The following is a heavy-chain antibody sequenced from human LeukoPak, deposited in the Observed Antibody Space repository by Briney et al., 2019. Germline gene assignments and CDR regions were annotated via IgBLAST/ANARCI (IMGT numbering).Heavy chain of an antibody. CDR2: ISGSGGST. CDR3: AKDVATKRTLDAFDI. CDR1: GFTVSSNS. J-gene: IGHJ3*02. V-gene: IGHV3-23*01. Sequence: GGSLRLSCTVSGFTVSSNSMSWVRQAPGKGLEWVSAISGSGGSTYYADSVKGRFTISRDTSENTLYLQMNSLRAEDTAVYYCAKDVATKRTLDAFDIWGQGTMVTVSS. D-gene: IGHD1-26*01.